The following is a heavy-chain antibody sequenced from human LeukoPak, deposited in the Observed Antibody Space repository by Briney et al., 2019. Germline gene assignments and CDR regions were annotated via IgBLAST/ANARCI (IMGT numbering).Heavy chain of an antibody. CDR3: ARAWGAAHYFFDS. CDR1: GGSIGSNNYY. CDR2: IYYSGYT. D-gene: IGHD1-26*01. V-gene: IGHV4-39*01. J-gene: IGHJ4*02. Sequence: SETLSLTCTVSGGSIGSNNYYWGWIRQPPGKGLEWIGSIYYSGYTYYNPSLKSRVTISVDTSKNQFSLKLSSVTAADTAVYYCARAWGAAHYFFDSWGQGTRVTVSS.